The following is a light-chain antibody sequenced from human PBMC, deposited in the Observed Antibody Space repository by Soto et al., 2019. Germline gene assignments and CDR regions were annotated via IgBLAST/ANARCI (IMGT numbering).Light chain of an antibody. Sequence: QAVVTQPASVSGSPGQSITISCTGTSSDVGGYNYVSWYQQHPGKAPKLMIYDVSNRPSGVSNRFSGFKSGKTASLTISGLQGEDEADYYCSSYTSSRTLVFGGGTKLTVL. CDR1: SSDVGGYNY. J-gene: IGLJ3*02. V-gene: IGLV2-14*01. CDR3: SSYTSSRTLV. CDR2: DVS.